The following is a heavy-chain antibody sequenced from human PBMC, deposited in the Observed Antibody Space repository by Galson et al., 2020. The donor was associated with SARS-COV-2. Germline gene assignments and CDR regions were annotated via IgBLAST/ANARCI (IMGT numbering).Heavy chain of an antibody. D-gene: IGHD2-2*01. J-gene: IGHJ6*03. CDR1: GGTLSSYA. V-gene: IGHV1-69*05. Sequence: ASATVSCKAPGGTLSSYATSWVRQAPGQGLEWMGGLIPNFGTSNSAQKFQGRVTITTDESTSTAYMELSSLRSEDTAVDYCARSIYQGGSYDYYMDVWGKGTTVTVSS. CDR3: ARSIYQGGSYDYYMDV. CDR2: LIPNFGTS.